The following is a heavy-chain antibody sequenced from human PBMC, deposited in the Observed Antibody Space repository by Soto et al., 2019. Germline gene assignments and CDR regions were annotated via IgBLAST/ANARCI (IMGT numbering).Heavy chain of an antibody. V-gene: IGHV3-33*01. CDR2: IWYDGSNK. CDR1: GFTFSYYG. Sequence: QVQLVESGGGVVQPGRSLRISCAASGFTFSYYGMHWVRQAPGKGLEWVAVIWYDGSNKFYADSVKGRFTISRDNSKNTLFLQMNSLRAEDTAVYYCARDRGSYGYYYGKDVWGQGTTVTVSS. CDR3: ARDRGSYGYYYGKDV. D-gene: IGHD5-18*01. J-gene: IGHJ6*02.